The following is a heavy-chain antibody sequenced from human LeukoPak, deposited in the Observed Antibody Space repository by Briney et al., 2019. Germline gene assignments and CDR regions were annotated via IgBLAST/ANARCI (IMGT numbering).Heavy chain of an antibody. CDR1: GYTFTSYA. J-gene: IGHJ4*02. CDR2: IIPIFGTA. D-gene: IGHD3-22*01. Sequence: GASVKVSCTASGYTFTSYAISWVRQAPGQGLEWMGRIIPIFGTANYAQKFQGRVTITTDESTSTAYMELSSLRSEDTAVYYCARDLNYYDSSDYWGQGTLVTVSS. CDR3: ARDLNYYDSSDY. V-gene: IGHV1-69*05.